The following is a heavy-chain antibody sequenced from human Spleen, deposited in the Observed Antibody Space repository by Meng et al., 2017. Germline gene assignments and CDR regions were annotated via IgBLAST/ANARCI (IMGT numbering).Heavy chain of an antibody. Sequence: QWHLKEPDPGLGRPSEPPSLTCTVSGGSVSRGAYYWSWIRQPPGKGLEWIGEINHSGSTNYNPSLESRATISVDTSQNNLSLKLSSVTAADSAVYYCARGPTTMAHDFDYWGQGTLVTVSS. CDR2: INHSGST. D-gene: IGHD4-11*01. V-gene: IGHV4-61*03. CDR1: GGSVSRGAYY. J-gene: IGHJ4*02. CDR3: ARGPTTMAHDFDY.